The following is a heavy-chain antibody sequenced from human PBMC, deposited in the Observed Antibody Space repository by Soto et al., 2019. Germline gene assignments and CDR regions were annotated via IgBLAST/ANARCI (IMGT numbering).Heavy chain of an antibody. Sequence: QVQLVESGGGVVQPGRSLRLSCAASGFTFSSYGMHWVRQAPGKGLEWVSVIWYDGSNKYYADSVKGRFTISRDNSKNRLYLQLNSLSAEDTGMYYCVRGRGLLWFGELSPYFDYCSKGTLFTVSS. CDR1: GFTFSSYG. V-gene: IGHV3-33*01. CDR3: VRGRGLLWFGELSPYFDY. D-gene: IGHD3-10*01. J-gene: IGHJ4*02. CDR2: IWYDGSNK.